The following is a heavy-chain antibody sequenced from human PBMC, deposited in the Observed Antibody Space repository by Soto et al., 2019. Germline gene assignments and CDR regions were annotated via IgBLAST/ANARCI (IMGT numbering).Heavy chain of an antibody. D-gene: IGHD6-19*01. CDR3: ARTSSSGWYTYSNWFDP. CDR1: GGSISSRSYY. V-gene: IGHV4-39*01. J-gene: IGHJ5*02. Sequence: SETLSLTCTVSGGSISSRSYYWVWIRQPPGKGLEWIVSIFYSGSTYYNPSLKSIVTISVDTSKNQFSLKLSSGTAADTAVYSCARTSSSGWYTYSNWFDPWGQGTTVTVSS. CDR2: IFYSGST.